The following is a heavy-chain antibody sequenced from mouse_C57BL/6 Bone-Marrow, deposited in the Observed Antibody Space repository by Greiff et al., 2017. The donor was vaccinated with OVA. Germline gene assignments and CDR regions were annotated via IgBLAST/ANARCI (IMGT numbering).Heavy chain of an antibody. Sequence: VQLQQSGAELVKPGASVKMSCKASGYTFTSYWITWVKQRPGQGLEWIGDIYPGSGSTNYNEKFKSKATLTVDTSSSTAYMQLSSLTSEDSAVYYCARIYYGSSPYYYAMDYWGQGTSVTVSS. CDR1: GYTFTSYW. CDR2: IYPGSGST. CDR3: ARIYYGSSPYYYAMDY. D-gene: IGHD1-1*01. V-gene: IGHV1-55*01. J-gene: IGHJ4*01.